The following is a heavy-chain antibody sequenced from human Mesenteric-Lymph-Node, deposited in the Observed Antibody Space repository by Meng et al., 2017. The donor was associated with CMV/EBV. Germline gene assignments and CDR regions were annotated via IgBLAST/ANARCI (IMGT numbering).Heavy chain of an antibody. Sequence: GGSLRLSCAASGFTVGDNYLSWVRQAPGKGLEWVGFIRSKTYGGTTEYAASVTGRFTISRDDSKNMVFLQMNSLRVEDTAMYYCARSLVRRAMFDYWGQGTLVTVSS. J-gene: IGHJ4*02. CDR1: GFTVGDNY. CDR3: ARSLVRRAMFDY. V-gene: IGHV3-49*04. CDR2: IRSKTYGGTT.